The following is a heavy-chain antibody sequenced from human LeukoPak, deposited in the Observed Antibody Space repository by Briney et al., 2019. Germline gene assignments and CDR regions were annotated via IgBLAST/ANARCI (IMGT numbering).Heavy chain of an antibody. J-gene: IGHJ4*02. CDR1: GNYW. D-gene: IGHD2/OR15-2a*01. CDR2: INSDGSWT. CDR3: VSFYETY. Sequence: PGGSLKLSCAASGNYWMHWVRQAPGKGLVWVSHINSDGSWTSYADSVKGRFTISKDNAKNTVYLQMNSLRAEDTAAYYCVSFYETYWGRGTWSPSRQ. V-gene: IGHV3-74*01.